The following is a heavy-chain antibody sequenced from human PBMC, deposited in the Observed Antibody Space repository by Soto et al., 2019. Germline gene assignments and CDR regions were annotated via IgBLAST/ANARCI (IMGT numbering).Heavy chain of an antibody. D-gene: IGHD6-19*01. CDR2: ISNDGRDK. J-gene: IGHJ5*02. Sequence: GGSLRLSCAASGFTFRTYGMHWVRQAPSRGLEWVAVISNDGRDKYYADSVKGRFAISRDNSENTLFLQMNSLRDEDTAVYYCAKYVYDTGWLLPFDPWGQGTLVTVSS. CDR1: GFTFRTYG. CDR3: AKYVYDTGWLLPFDP. V-gene: IGHV3-30*18.